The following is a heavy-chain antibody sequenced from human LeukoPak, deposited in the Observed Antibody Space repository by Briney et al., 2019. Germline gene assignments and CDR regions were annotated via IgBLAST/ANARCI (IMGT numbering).Heavy chain of an antibody. D-gene: IGHD1-26*01. Sequence: GGSLRLSCAASGFTFSSYWMSWVRQAPGKGLEWVANIKQDGSEKYYVDSVKGRFTISRDNAKNSLYLQMNSLRAEDTAVYYCARESGRVGAHGWEYWGQGTLVTVSS. V-gene: IGHV3-7*03. J-gene: IGHJ4*02. CDR2: IKQDGSEK. CDR1: GFTFSSYW. CDR3: ARESGRVGAHGWEY.